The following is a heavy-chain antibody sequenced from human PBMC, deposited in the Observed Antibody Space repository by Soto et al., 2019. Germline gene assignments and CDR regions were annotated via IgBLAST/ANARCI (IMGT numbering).Heavy chain of an antibody. J-gene: IGHJ6*04. V-gene: IGHV4-59*08. CDR1: GGSISSYY. Sequence: TLSLTCTVSGGSISSYYWSWIRQPPGKGLEWIGYIYYSGSTNYNPSLKSRVTISVDTSKNQFSLKLSSVTAAGTAVYYCAGSYYDFWSGYYPRGLLDVWGKGTTVTVSS. D-gene: IGHD3-3*01. CDR3: AGSYYDFWSGYYPRGLLDV. CDR2: IYYSGST.